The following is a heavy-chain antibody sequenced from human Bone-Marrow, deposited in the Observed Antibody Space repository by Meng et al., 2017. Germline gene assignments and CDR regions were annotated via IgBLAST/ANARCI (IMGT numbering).Heavy chain of an antibody. CDR3: ARDVATAGFQYYYFDY. CDR1: GFTFSSYA. V-gene: IGHV3-30*07. J-gene: IGHJ4*02. D-gene: IGHD6-13*01. Sequence: GGSLRLSCAASGFTFSSYAMHWVRQAPGKGLEWVAVISYDGSNKYYADSVKGRFTISRDNSKNTLYLQMNSLRAEDTAVYYCARDVATAGFQYYYFDYWGQGTLVTVSS. CDR2: ISYDGSNK.